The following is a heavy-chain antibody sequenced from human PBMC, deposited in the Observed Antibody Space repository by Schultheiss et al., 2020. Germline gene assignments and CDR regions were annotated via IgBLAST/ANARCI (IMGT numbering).Heavy chain of an antibody. D-gene: IGHD2-2*01. CDR3: ARDLVVVPAAMGGYYYYGMDV. J-gene: IGHJ6*02. CDR2: INAGNGNT. V-gene: IGHV1-3*01. CDR1: GYTFTGYY. Sequence: GESLKISCKASGYTFTGYYMHWVRQAPGQRLEWMGWINAGNGNTKYSQKFQGRVTITRDTSASTAYMELSSLRSEDTAVYYCARDLVVVPAAMGGYYYYGMDVWGQGTTVAVSS.